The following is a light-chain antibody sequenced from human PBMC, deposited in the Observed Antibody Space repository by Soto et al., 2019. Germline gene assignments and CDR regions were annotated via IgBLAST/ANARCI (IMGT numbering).Light chain of an antibody. CDR3: QQYGSSLGFT. V-gene: IGKV3-20*01. Sequence: EIVLTQSPGTLSLSPGERATLSCRASQSVSSSYLAWYQQIPGQAPRLLIYGASSRATGIPDRFSGSGSGTDFTLTISRLEPEDFAVYYCQQYGSSLGFTFGPGTKVDIK. J-gene: IGKJ3*01. CDR1: QSVSSSY. CDR2: GAS.